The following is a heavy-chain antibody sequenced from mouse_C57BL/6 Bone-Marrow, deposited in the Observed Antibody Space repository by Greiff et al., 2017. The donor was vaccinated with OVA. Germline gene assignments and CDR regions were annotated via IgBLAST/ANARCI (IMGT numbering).Heavy chain of an antibody. CDR2: IDPEDGDT. CDR1: GFNIKDYY. CDR3: TTLIYYGSSPSYWSFDV. V-gene: IGHV14-1*01. Sequence: EVKLVESGAELVRPGASVKLSCTASGFNIKDYYMHWVKQRPEQGLEWIGRIDPEDGDTEYAPKFQGKATMTADTSSNTAYLQLSSLTSEDTAVYYCTTLIYYGSSPSYWSFDVWGTGTTVTVSS. J-gene: IGHJ1*03. D-gene: IGHD1-1*01.